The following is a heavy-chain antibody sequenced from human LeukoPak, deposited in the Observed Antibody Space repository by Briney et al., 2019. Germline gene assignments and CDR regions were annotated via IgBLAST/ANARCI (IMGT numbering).Heavy chain of an antibody. CDR3: ARGVTVTTRGAFDI. CDR2: IIPIFGTA. V-gene: IGHV1-69*05. D-gene: IGHD4-17*01. CDR1: GGTFSSYA. Sequence: SVKVSCKASGGTFSSYAISWVRQAPGQGLEWMGGIIPIFGTANYAQKFQGRVTITMDESTSTAYMELSSLRSEDTAVYYCARGVTVTTRGAFDIWGQGTMVTVSS. J-gene: IGHJ3*02.